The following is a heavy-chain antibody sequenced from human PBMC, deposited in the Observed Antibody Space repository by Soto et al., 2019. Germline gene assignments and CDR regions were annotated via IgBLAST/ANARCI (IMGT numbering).Heavy chain of an antibody. V-gene: IGHV4-30-4*08. Sequence: SETLSLTCTVSGGSLSRDDFYWGWIRQPPGKGLEWIGHTHFDGSTYYNPSLKSRVIVSLDTSKNRFSLRVSSVTAADTAVFFCVRFGPRHGYNYEIGGNNWFAPWGQGILVTVSS. D-gene: IGHD5-12*01. CDR2: THFDGST. CDR1: GGSLSRDDFY. J-gene: IGHJ5*02. CDR3: VRFGPRHGYNYEIGGNNWFAP.